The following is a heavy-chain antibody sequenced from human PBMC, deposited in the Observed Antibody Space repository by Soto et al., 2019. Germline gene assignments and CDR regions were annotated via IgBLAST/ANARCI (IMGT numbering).Heavy chain of an antibody. CDR1: GFTFSGSA. Sequence: GGSLRLSCAASGFTFSGSAMHWVRQASGKGLEWVGRIRSKANSYATAYAASVKGRFTISRDDSKNTAYLQMNSLKTEDTAVYYCTYYVWGSYRYDDDAFDIWGQGTMVTVSS. V-gene: IGHV3-73*01. J-gene: IGHJ3*02. CDR3: TYYVWGSYRYDDDAFDI. D-gene: IGHD3-16*02. CDR2: IRSKANSYAT.